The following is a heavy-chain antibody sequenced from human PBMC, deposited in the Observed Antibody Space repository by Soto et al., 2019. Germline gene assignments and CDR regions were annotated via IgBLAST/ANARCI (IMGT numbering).Heavy chain of an antibody. CDR3: ARGAVVVPAAMKYYYYYYYMDV. CDR1: GYTFTSYD. J-gene: IGHJ6*03. D-gene: IGHD2-2*01. CDR2: MNPNSGNT. Sequence: GASVKVSCKASGYTFTSYDINWVRQATGQGLEWMGWMNPNSGNTGYAQKFQGRVTMTRNTSISTAYMELSSLRSEDTAVYYCARGAVVVPAAMKYYYYYYYMDVWGKGTTVTVSS. V-gene: IGHV1-8*01.